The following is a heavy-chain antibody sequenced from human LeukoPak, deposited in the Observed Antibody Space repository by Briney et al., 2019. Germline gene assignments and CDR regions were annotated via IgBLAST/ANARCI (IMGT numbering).Heavy chain of an antibody. CDR3: ARDSRLGIIVGATIFDY. V-gene: IGHV1-69*01. CDR2: IIPIFGTA. CDR1: GGTFSSYA. Sequence: GSSVKVSCKASGGTFSSYAISWVRQAPGRGLEWMGGIIPIFGTANYAQKFQGRVTITADESTSTAYMELSSLRSEDTAVYYCARDSRLGIIVGATIFDYWGQGTLVTVSS. J-gene: IGHJ4*02. D-gene: IGHD1-26*01.